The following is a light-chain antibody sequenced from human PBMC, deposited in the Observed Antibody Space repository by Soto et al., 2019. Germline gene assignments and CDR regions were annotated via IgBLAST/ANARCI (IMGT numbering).Light chain of an antibody. CDR2: GGS. V-gene: IGKV3-20*01. CDR1: QSVGSRW. Sequence: EIVLTQSPGTVSLSPGERATLSCRASQSVGSRWLAWYQQKPGQTPRLLIYGGSNRATGIPDRFSGSGSGTAFTLTISRLEPEDFAVYYCQHYYSSRTFGQGTKVEMK. J-gene: IGKJ1*01. CDR3: QHYYSSRT.